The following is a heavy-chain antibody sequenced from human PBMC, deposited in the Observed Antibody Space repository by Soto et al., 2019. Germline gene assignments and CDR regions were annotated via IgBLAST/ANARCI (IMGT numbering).Heavy chain of an antibody. CDR3: ARAVPTIFGEVLTQYYFDY. CDR2: IYYSGST. V-gene: IGHV4-31*03. J-gene: IGHJ4*02. CDR1: GGSISSGGYY. Sequence: SETLSLTCTVSGGSISSGGYYWSWIRQHPGKGLEWIGYIYYSGSTYYNPSLKSRVTISVGTSKNQFSLKLSSVTAADTAVYYCARAVPTIFGEVLTQYYFDYWGQGTLVTVSS. D-gene: IGHD3-3*01.